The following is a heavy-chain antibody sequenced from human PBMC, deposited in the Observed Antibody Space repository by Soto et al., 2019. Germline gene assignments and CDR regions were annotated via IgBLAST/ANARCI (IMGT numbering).Heavy chain of an antibody. Sequence: QVQLQESGPGLVKPSQTLSLTCPVSVGSISCGGYYWSWIRQHPGKGLEWIGYIYYSGSTYYNPSLKSRVTISVDTSKNQFSLKLSSVTAADTAVYYCASAGRGYYFDYWCQGTLVTVSS. D-gene: IGHD3-10*01. CDR3: ASAGRGYYFDY. V-gene: IGHV4-31*03. CDR1: VGSISCGGYY. J-gene: IGHJ4*02. CDR2: IYYSGST.